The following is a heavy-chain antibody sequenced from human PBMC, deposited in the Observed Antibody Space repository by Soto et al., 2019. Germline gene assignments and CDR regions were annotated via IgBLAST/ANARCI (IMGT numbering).Heavy chain of an antibody. V-gene: IGHV4-39*01. CDR3: ARGGWEVRFDP. J-gene: IGHJ5*02. Sequence: SETLSLTCTVSGGSISSSSYYWGWIRQPPGKGLEWIGSIYYSGSTYYNPSLKSRVTISVDTSKNQFSLKLSSVTAADTAVYYCARGGWEVRFDPWGQGTPVTVSS. CDR1: GGSISSSSYY. CDR2: IYYSGST. D-gene: IGHD1-26*01.